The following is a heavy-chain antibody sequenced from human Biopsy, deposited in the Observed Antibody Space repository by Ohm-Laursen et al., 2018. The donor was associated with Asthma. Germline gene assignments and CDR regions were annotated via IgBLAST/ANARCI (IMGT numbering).Heavy chain of an antibody. CDR2: ISFDGSNK. D-gene: IGHD1-26*01. Sequence: SLRLSCTAFGFTFSNYGMHWVRQAPVKGLDWVAVISFDGSNKNYTDSVKGRFTISRDNSRNTLHLQMNSLRAEDTAVYYCAKDVFPGWELRRGPDYWGQGTLVTVSS. V-gene: IGHV3-30*18. CDR3: AKDVFPGWELRRGPDY. J-gene: IGHJ4*02. CDR1: GFTFSNYG.